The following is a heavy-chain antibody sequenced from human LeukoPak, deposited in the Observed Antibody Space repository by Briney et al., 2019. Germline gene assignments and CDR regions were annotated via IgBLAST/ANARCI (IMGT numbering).Heavy chain of an antibody. V-gene: IGHV3-7*03. CDR1: GFALSSHW. Sequence: PGGSLRLSRAASGFALSSHWMTWLRLVPRTRPEWVANVNRDGSETDYLDSVKGQFTISKDNANNSLYLQINCLRAEDTALYRCARNNGMDVWGQGTTVIVSS. J-gene: IGHJ6*02. CDR2: VNRDGSET. CDR3: ARNNGMDV.